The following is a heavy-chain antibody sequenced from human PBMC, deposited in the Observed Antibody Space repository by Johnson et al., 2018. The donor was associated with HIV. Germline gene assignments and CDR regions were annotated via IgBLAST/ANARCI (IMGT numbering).Heavy chain of an antibody. CDR1: GFTFSDYY. CDR3: AKMSIAVAGTVEAFDI. Sequence: QVQLVESGGGLVKPGGSLRLSCAASGFTFSDYYMSWIRQAPGKGLEWVSYISSSGSTIYYADSVKGRFTISRDNSKNTQYLQMNSLRAEDTAVYYCAKMSIAVAGTVEAFDIWGQGTMVTVSS. D-gene: IGHD6-19*01. V-gene: IGHV3-11*01. CDR2: ISSSGSTI. J-gene: IGHJ3*02.